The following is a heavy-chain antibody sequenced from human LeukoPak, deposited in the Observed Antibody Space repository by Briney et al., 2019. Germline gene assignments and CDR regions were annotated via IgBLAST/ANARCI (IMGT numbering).Heavy chain of an antibody. J-gene: IGHJ3*01. D-gene: IGHD6-13*01. CDR1: GFTVSSYG. Sequence: GGSLRLSCAASGFTVSSYGMTWVRQAPGKGLEWVSAFSATDGSAQYAESVKGRFTISRDNSKNSLYLQMNGLRDEDTAVYYCAKARIAAAGTGAFDVWGQGTMVTVSS. CDR3: AKARIAAAGTGAFDV. CDR2: FSATDGSA. V-gene: IGHV3-23*01.